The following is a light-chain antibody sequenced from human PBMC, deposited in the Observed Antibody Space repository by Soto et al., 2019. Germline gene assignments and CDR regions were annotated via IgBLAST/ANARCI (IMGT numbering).Light chain of an antibody. Sequence: EIVLTQSPGTLSLSPGERATLSCRASQSVASNYVCWYQQRHGQAPRLLIYVASLRATGIPDRFSGSGSGIDFTLTTSRNEAEDFAVYYCYQYGNSPQTFGQGTKVEI. J-gene: IGKJ1*01. CDR2: VAS. CDR1: QSVASNY. CDR3: YQYGNSPQT. V-gene: IGKV3-20*01.